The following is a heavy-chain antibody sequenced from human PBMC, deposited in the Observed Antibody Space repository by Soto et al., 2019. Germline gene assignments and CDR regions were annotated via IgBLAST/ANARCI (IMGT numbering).Heavy chain of an antibody. D-gene: IGHD3-9*01. Sequence: HPGGSLRLSCAASGFTFSSYAMSWVRQAPGKGLEWVSAISGSGGSTYYADSVKGRFTISRDNSKNTLYLQMNSLRAEDTAVYYCAKGVTYYDILTGSTDRPYDYWGQGTLVTVSS. J-gene: IGHJ4*02. CDR1: GFTFSSYA. CDR3: AKGVTYYDILTGSTDRPYDY. CDR2: ISGSGGST. V-gene: IGHV3-23*01.